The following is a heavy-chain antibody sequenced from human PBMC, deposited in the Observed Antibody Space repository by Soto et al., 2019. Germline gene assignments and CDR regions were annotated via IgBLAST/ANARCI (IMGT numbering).Heavy chain of an antibody. CDR3: ARDLGMVRGQKTNWFDP. CDR2: IIPIFGTA. J-gene: IGHJ5*02. D-gene: IGHD3-10*01. CDR1: GGTFSSYA. V-gene: IGHV1-69*13. Sequence: SVKVSCKASGGTFSSYAISWVRQAPGQGLEWMGGIIPIFGTANYAQKFQGRVTITADESTSTAYMELSSLRSEDTAVYYCARDLGMVRGQKTNWFDPWGQGTLVTVSS.